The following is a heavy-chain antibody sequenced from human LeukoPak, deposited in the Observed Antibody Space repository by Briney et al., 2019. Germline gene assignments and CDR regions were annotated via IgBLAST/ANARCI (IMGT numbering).Heavy chain of an antibody. V-gene: IGHV2-5*02. D-gene: IGHD3-10*01. CDR3: AHSGYYASGSWGSRRQYNWFDP. Sequence: ESGPTLVNPTQTLTLTCTFSGFSLSNSGVGVGWIRQTPGKALEWLALIYWDDDKRYSPSLKSRLTITKDTSKNQVVLTMTNMDPVDTATYYCAHSGYYASGSWGSRRQYNWFDPWGQGTLVTVSS. J-gene: IGHJ5*02. CDR2: IYWDDDK. CDR1: GFSLSNSGVG.